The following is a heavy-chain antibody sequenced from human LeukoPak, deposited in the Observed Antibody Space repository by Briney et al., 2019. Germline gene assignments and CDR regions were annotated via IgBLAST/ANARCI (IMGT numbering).Heavy chain of an antibody. J-gene: IGHJ5*02. Sequence: PGGSLRLSCAASGFTFSSYAMSWVRQAPGKGLEWVSAISGSGGSTYYADSVKGRFTISRDNSKNTLYLQMNSLRADDTAVYYCARVTGQWLSVSWGQGTLVTASS. CDR3: ARVTGQWLSVS. D-gene: IGHD6-19*01. V-gene: IGHV3-23*01. CDR1: GFTFSSYA. CDR2: ISGSGGST.